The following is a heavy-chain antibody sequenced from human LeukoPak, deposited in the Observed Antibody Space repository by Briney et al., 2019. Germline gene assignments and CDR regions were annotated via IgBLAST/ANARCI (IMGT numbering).Heavy chain of an antibody. CDR2: ISSSSYI. CDR1: GFTFSTYW. D-gene: IGHD6-13*01. J-gene: IGHJ4*02. CDR3: ARDLGAAAGFFDY. V-gene: IGHV3-69-1*01. Sequence: PGGSLRLSCAASGFTFSTYWMHWVPQAPGKGLEWVSSISSSSYIYYADSVKGRFTISRDNAKNSLYLQMNSLRAEDTAVYHCARDLGAAAGFFDYWGQGTLVTVSS.